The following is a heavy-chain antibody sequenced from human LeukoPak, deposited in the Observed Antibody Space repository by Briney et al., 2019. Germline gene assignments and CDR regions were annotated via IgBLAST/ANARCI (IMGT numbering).Heavy chain of an antibody. CDR2: INPNNGGT. CDR3: ARGLLPMSNWFDP. V-gene: IGHV1-2*02. CDR1: GYIFTDFH. J-gene: IGHJ5*02. D-gene: IGHD2-15*01. Sequence: ASVKVSCKASGYIFTDFHIHWVRRTAGQGLEWIGCINPNNGGTTYAQRFQGRVSMTRDTSITTAYMQLTRLRSDDTAVYYCARGLLPMSNWFDPWGLGTVVTVSS.